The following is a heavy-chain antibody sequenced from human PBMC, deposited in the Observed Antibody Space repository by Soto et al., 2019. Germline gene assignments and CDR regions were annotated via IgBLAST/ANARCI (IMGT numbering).Heavy chain of an antibody. CDR2: MNPNSGNT. Sequence: QVQLVQSGAEVKKPGASVKVSCKASGYTFTSYDINWVRQATGQGLEWMGWMNPNSGNTGYAQKFQGRVTMTRNTALSTAYMELSSVRSEDTAVYYCARVGAITMVRGRSPYRYWGQGTLVTVSS. D-gene: IGHD3-10*01. J-gene: IGHJ4*02. V-gene: IGHV1-8*01. CDR1: GYTFTSYD. CDR3: ARVGAITMVRGRSPYRY.